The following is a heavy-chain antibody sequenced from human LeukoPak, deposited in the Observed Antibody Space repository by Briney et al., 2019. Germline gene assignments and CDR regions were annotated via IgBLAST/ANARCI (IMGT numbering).Heavy chain of an antibody. CDR3: AKRGVVIRVILVGFHKEAYYFDS. CDR2: ISGSGGGT. Sequence: GGSLRLSCAASGFTFSSYWMHWVRQAPGKGLEWVAGISGSGGGTNYADSVKGRFTISRDNPKNTLYLQMNSLRAEDTAVYFCAKRGVVIRVILVGFHKEAYYFDSWGQGALVTVSS. D-gene: IGHD3-22*01. J-gene: IGHJ4*02. V-gene: IGHV3-23*01. CDR1: GFTFSSYW.